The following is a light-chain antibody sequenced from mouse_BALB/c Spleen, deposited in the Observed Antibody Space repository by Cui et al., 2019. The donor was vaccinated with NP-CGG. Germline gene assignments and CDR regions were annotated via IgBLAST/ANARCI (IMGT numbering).Light chain of an antibody. CDR1: IGAVTTSNY. V-gene: IGLV1*01. CDR3: ALWYTNHWV. CDR2: GTN. Sequence: QAVVSQDSAPTTSPGETVTLTCRSSIGAVTTSNYANWVQEKPDHLFTGLIGGTNNRVPGVPARFSGSLIGDKAALTITGAQTEDEAIYFCALWYTNHWVFGGGTKLTVL. J-gene: IGLJ1*01.